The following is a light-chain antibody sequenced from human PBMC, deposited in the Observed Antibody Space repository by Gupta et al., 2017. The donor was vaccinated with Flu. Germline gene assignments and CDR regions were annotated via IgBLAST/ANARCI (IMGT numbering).Light chain of an antibody. CDR2: EAT. V-gene: IGLV2-23*01. CDR1: SSDIGTYNL. CDR3: CSYGGSNTFV. J-gene: IGLJ1*01. Sequence: QSALTQPASVSGYPGQSITISCTRSSSDIGTYNLVSWYQQRPGKAPELMIYEATKRPSGVSDRFSGSNSGNTASLTISGLQGDDEADYYCCSYGGSNTFVFGSGTKVTVL.